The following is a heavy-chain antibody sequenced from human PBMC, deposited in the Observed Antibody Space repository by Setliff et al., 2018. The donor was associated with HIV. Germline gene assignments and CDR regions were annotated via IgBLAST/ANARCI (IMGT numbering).Heavy chain of an antibody. J-gene: IGHJ3*02. CDR2: IDWDDDK. D-gene: IGHD1-1*01. Sequence: SGPTLVNPTPTLTLTCTFSGFSLSASGMLVSWIRQPPGKALEWLARIDWDDDKFYSTSLKTRLTISKDTSKNQVVLTMTNMDPVDTATYYCARETGATAFDIWGQGTLVTVSS. V-gene: IGHV2-70*04. CDR3: ARETGATAFDI. CDR1: GFSLSASGML.